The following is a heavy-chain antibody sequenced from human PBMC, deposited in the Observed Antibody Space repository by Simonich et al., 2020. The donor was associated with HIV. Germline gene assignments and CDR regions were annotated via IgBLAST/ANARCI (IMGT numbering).Heavy chain of an antibody. CDR3: ARDGRKGSSTSCSDY. D-gene: IGHD2-2*01. Sequence: EVQLVESGGGLVKPGGSLRLSCAASGFTFSSYSMNWVRQAPGKGLEWVSSISSSSSYIYYADSVKGRFTISRDNAKNSLYLQMNSLRAEDTDVYYCARDGRKGSSTSCSDYWGQGTLVTVSS. CDR2: ISSSSSYI. J-gene: IGHJ4*02. CDR1: GFTFSSYS. V-gene: IGHV3-21*01.